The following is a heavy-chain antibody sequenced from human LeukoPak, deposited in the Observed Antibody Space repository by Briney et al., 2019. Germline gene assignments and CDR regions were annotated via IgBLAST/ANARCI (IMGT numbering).Heavy chain of an antibody. V-gene: IGHV4-30-4*01. Sequence: PSETLSLTCTVSGGSISSGDYYWSWIRQPPGKGLEWIGYIYYSGSTYYNPSLKSRVTISVDTSKNQFSLKLSSVTAADTAVYYCARDRSGQPYDYGDSGGPDAFDIWGQGTMVTVSS. CDR3: ARDRSGQPYDYGDSGGPDAFDI. J-gene: IGHJ3*02. CDR2: IYYSGST. D-gene: IGHD4-17*01. CDR1: GGSISSGDYY.